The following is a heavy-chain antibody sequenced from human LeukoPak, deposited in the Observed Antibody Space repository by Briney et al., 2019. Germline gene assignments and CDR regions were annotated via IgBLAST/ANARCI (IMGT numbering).Heavy chain of an antibody. CDR3: ARARYYYDVNGHYHPFDS. J-gene: IGHJ4*02. D-gene: IGHD3-22*01. Sequence: SQTLSLTCAISGDSVSRNSAAWNWIRQSPSRGLEWLGRTYYRSKWYNDYTVSVKSRITINPDTSKNQFSLQLNSVTPEDTAVYYCARARYYYDVNGHYHPFDSWGQGTLVTVSS. CDR2: TYYRSKWYN. V-gene: IGHV6-1*01. CDR1: GDSVSRNSAA.